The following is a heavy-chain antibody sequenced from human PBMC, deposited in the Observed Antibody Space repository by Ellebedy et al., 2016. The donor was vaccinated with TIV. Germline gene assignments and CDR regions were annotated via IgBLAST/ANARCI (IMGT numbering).Heavy chain of an antibody. D-gene: IGHD3-10*01. CDR2: LHYGVSS. CDR3: ARLVRGAAGSFDY. Sequence: MPSETLSLTCTVSGGSISSYYWSWIRQPPGMGLEWIGYLHYGVSSNYNPPLKSRVAISLDTSKNQFSLTLRSVTAADTAVYYCARLVRGAAGSFDYWGRGTLVAVSS. V-gene: IGHV4-59*08. J-gene: IGHJ4*02. CDR1: GGSISSYY.